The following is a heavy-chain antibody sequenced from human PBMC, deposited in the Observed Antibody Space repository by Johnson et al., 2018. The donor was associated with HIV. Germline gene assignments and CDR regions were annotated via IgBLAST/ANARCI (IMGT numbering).Heavy chain of an antibody. J-gene: IGHJ3*02. CDR1: GFTVSSNY. V-gene: IGHV3-66*01. CDR2: IYSGGSK. Sequence: MQLVESGGGLVQPGGPLRLSCAASGFTVSSNYMSWDRQAPGKGLEWVSVIYSGGSKDYADSVNGRFTISRDNARNTLYLQMNRLRAEDTAVYHCARACRDGYTCDAFDIWGQGTMVTVSS. CDR3: ARACRDGYTCDAFDI. D-gene: IGHD5-24*01.